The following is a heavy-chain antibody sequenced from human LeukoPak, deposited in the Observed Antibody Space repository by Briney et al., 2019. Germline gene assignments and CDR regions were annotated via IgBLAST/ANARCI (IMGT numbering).Heavy chain of an antibody. CDR1: GGSISSGGYY. CDR2: INHSGST. CDR3: AKLTSGSLDY. Sequence: SETLSLTCTVSGGSISSGGYYWSWIRQPPGKGLEWIGEINHSGSTNYNPSLKSRVTISVDTSKNQFSLKLSSVTAADTAVYYCAKLTSGSLDYWGQGTLVTVSS. J-gene: IGHJ4*02. V-gene: IGHV4-39*07. D-gene: IGHD3-22*01.